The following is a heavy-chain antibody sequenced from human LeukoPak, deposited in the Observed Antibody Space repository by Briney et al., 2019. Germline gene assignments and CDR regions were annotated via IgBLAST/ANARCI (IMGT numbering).Heavy chain of an antibody. V-gene: IGHV4-4*07. CDR1: GGSLNSYF. Sequence: SETLSLTCTVSGGSLNSYFWSWIRQPAGKGLEWIERIYTTDTTNYNPSLRGRVTLSIGTSKNQFSLRLTSVTAADTAVYFCARGRLDYYDDSGPNRSDWFDPWGQGTLVTVSS. CDR2: IYTTDTT. J-gene: IGHJ5*02. CDR3: ARGRLDYYDDSGPNRSDWFDP. D-gene: IGHD3-22*01.